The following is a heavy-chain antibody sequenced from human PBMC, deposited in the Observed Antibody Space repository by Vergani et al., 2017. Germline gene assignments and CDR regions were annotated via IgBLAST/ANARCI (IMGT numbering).Heavy chain of an antibody. CDR3: AKELIVPGAVPIVTPFDH. D-gene: IGHD6-13*01. CDR2: ITSSGRTT. J-gene: IGHJ4*02. Sequence: EVQLLQSEGAVVQPGGSLRLSCAASGFTFSGHAMSWVRQAPGKGLEWVSGITSSGRTTNYADSVNGRFTISRDNSKDTLYLQMNNVRADDTAVYYCAKELIVPGAVPIVTPFDHWGQGTLVTVSS. CDR1: GFTFSGHA. V-gene: IGHV3-23*01.